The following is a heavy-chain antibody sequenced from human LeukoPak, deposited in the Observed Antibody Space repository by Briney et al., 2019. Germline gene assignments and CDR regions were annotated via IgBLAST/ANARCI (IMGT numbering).Heavy chain of an antibody. CDR3: ARAGSSLSHYFDY. J-gene: IGHJ4*02. CDR2: IIPIFGTA. V-gene: IGHV1-69*05. Sequence: SVKVSCKASGGTFSSYAISWVRQAPGQGLEWMGRIIPIFGTANYAQKFQGRVTITTDEYTSTAYMELSSLRSEDTAVYYCARAGSSLSHYFDYWGQGTLVTVSS. D-gene: IGHD6-13*01. CDR1: GGTFSSYA.